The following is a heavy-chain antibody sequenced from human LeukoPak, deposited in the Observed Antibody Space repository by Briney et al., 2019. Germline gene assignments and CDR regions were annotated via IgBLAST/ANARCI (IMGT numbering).Heavy chain of an antibody. CDR1: EFTFSDSP. CDR2: ITSKHNNYAT. CDR3: TTVLPTAASFDY. D-gene: IGHD2-2*01. J-gene: IGHJ4*02. Sequence: PGGSLRLSCAASEFTFSDSPFHWVRQASGKGLEWVGRITSKHNNYATAYGTSVKGRFTVSRDDSKNTAHLQMNSLKTEDTALYYCTTVLPTAASFDYWGQGILVTVSS. V-gene: IGHV3-73*01.